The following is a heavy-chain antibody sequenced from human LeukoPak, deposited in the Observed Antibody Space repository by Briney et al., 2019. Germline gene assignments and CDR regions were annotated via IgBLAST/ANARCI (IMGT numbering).Heavy chain of an antibody. CDR1: GFTFSNYV. D-gene: IGHD4-17*01. V-gene: IGHV3-23*01. J-gene: IGHJ4*02. Sequence: GGSLRLSCAASGFTFSNYVMNWVRQAPGKGLEWVSSISGSGIDTYYADAVKGRFTISRDNSKNTLYLQMNSLRAEDTAVYRCEKDLYGDYGVDYWGQGTLVTVSS. CDR2: ISGSGIDT. CDR3: EKDLYGDYGVDY.